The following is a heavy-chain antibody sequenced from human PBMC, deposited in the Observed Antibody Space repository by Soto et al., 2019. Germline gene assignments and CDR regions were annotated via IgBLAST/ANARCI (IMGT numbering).Heavy chain of an antibody. D-gene: IGHD6-25*01. CDR2: MNPSNGNT. Sequence: ASVKVSCKASGYTFTTYDVSWVRQASGQGLEWTGWMNPSNGNTGYAQKFQGRVTMTRNTSISTVYVELSGLRPDDTAVYYCARRKERSGPHYFDYWGQGTRVTVSS. V-gene: IGHV1-8*02. CDR3: ARRKERSGPHYFDY. CDR1: GYTFTTYD. J-gene: IGHJ4*02.